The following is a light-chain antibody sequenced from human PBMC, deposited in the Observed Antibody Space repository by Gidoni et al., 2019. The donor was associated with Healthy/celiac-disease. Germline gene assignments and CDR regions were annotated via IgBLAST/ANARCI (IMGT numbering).Light chain of an antibody. V-gene: IGLV3-19*01. CDR2: GKN. CDR1: SLRSYY. CDR3: NSRDSSGNHHWV. Sequence: SSERTQDPAVSVALGQTVRITCQGDSLRSYYASWYQQKPGQAPVLVIYGKNNRPSGIPDRFSGSSSGNTASLTITGAQAEDEADYYCNSRDSSGNHHWVFGGGTKLTVL. J-gene: IGLJ3*02.